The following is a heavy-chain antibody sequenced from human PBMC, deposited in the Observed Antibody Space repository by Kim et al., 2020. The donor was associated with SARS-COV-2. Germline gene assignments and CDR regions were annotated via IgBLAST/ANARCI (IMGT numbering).Heavy chain of an antibody. CDR2: IYYAGDT. D-gene: IGHD2-21*02. CDR3: ARVKGRYCGGDCYFAFEI. Sequence: SETLSLTCAVSGVSVSDSTYYWGRIRQPPGKGLEWIGSIYYAGDTFSNPSLKSRVTISVDMSKNQFSLKLGSVTAADTAVYYCARVKGRYCGGDCYFAFEIWGQGTMATVSS. J-gene: IGHJ3*02. V-gene: IGHV4-39*07. CDR1: GVSVSDSTYY.